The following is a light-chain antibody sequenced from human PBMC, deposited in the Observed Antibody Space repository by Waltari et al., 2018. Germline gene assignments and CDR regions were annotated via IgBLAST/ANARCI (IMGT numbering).Light chain of an antibody. CDR1: SDDIGNYNY. CDR3: ISYTSANTWV. CDR2: EVS. V-gene: IGLV2-14*01. Sequence: QSALTQVAAVSGAPGQSITISCTGTSDDIGNYNYVYWFQHNPGKAPKVIIYEVSNRPSRVSERFSGSKSGDTASLTISGLQAEDEAHYYCISYTSANTWVFGGGTKLTVL. J-gene: IGLJ3*02.